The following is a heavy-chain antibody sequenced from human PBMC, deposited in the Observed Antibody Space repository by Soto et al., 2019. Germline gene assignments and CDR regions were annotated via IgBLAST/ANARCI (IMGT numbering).Heavy chain of an antibody. J-gene: IGHJ4*02. CDR1: GFRFSNGW. CDR2: IKSKSVGVTT. Sequence: EVQLVESGGGLAKPGGSLTLSCAASGFRFSNGWISLVRHAPGKGLELVGHIKSKSVGVTTDYTAPVKGRFTISRDDSKDKLYLQMNSLKNEDTAVYYCTTYSTQPFCDGGPCYSVQTKIHESWGQGILVTVSS. V-gene: IGHV3-15*01. D-gene: IGHD2-15*01. CDR3: TTYSTQPFCDGGPCYSVQTKIHES.